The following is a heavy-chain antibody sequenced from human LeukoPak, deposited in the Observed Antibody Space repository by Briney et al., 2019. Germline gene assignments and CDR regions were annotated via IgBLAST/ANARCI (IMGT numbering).Heavy chain of an antibody. CDR3: AREGRDIVVVPAAWKYGMDV. V-gene: IGHV3-23*01. D-gene: IGHD2-2*01. Sequence: SGGSLRLSCAASGFTFSSYAMSWVRQAPGKGLEWVSAISGSGGSTYYADSVKGRFTISRDNSKNTLYLQMNSLRAEDTAVYYCAREGRDIVVVPAAWKYGMDVWGQGTTVTVSS. CDR1: GFTFSSYA. J-gene: IGHJ6*02. CDR2: ISGSGGST.